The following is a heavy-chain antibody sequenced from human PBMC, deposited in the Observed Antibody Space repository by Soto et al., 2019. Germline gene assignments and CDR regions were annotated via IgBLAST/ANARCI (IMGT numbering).Heavy chain of an antibody. V-gene: IGHV3-7*03. CDR3: ARDTGCSSTSCYLYYYYYYGMDA. Sequence: GGSLRLSCAASGFTFSSYWMSWVRQAPGKGLEWVANIKQDGSEKYYVDSVRGRFTISRDNAKNSLYLQMNSLRAEDTAVYYCARDTGCSSTSCYLYYYYYYGMDAWGQGATVTVSS. J-gene: IGHJ6*02. CDR1: GFTFSSYW. CDR2: IKQDGSEK. D-gene: IGHD2-2*01.